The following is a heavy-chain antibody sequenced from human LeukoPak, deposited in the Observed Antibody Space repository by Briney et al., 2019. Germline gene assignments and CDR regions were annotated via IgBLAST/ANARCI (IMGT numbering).Heavy chain of an antibody. CDR2: IFHSGKT. V-gene: IGHV4-38-2*02. CDR1: GYSISSGYY. J-gene: IGHJ6*03. D-gene: IGHD6-25*01. CDR3: ARGGGLNYYYYYMDV. Sequence: SETLSLTCTVSGYSISSGYYWGWLRQPPGKGLEWIGSIFHSGKTYYNPSLKSRVTISVATSKNQFSLKLSSVTAADTAVYYCARGGGLNYYYYYMDVWGKGTTVTVSS.